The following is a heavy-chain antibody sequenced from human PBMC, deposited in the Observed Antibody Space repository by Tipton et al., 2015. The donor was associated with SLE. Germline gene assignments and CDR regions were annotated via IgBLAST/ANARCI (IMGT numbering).Heavy chain of an antibody. J-gene: IGHJ4*02. CDR1: GGSLSHYY. CDR3: ARDVGGYNTGWFPYYFDY. D-gene: IGHD2-8*02. CDR2: IYFSGST. Sequence: TLSLTCNVSGGSLSHYYWSWIRQSPGKGPEWIGYIYFSGSTNYNPSLKSRVTISVDTSKKQFSLKLSSVTAADTAVYYCARDVGGYNTGWFPYYFDYWGQGTLVTVSS. V-gene: IGHV4-59*12.